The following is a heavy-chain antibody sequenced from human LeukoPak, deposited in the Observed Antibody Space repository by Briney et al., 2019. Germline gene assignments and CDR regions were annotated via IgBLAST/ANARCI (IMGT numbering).Heavy chain of an antibody. V-gene: IGHV3-23*01. CDR1: GFTFSSYA. CDR3: AKVPAVRITIFGVSFDF. J-gene: IGHJ4*02. Sequence: GGSLRLSCAASGFTFSSYAMNWVRQAPGKGLEWVSAISGSGGSTYYADSVKGRFTISRDNSKNTLELQMNSVRAEDTAVNSCAKVPAVRITIFGVSFDFWGQGTLVTVSS. D-gene: IGHD3-3*01. CDR2: ISGSGGST.